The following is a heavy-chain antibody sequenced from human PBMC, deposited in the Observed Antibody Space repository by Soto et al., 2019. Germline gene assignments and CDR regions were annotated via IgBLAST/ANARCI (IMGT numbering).Heavy chain of an antibody. CDR2: ISAYNGNT. Sequence: GASVKVSCKASGYTFTSYGISWVRQAPGQGLEWMGWISAYNGNTNYAQKLQGRVTMTTDTSTSTAYMELRSLRSDDTAVYYCARDTSSGAAARDYYYYYGMDVWGQGTTVTVSS. CDR1: GYTFTSYG. V-gene: IGHV1-18*01. CDR3: ARDTSSGAAARDYYYYYGMDV. J-gene: IGHJ6*02. D-gene: IGHD6-13*01.